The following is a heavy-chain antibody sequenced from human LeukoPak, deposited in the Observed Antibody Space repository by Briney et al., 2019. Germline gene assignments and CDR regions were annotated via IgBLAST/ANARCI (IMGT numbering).Heavy chain of an antibody. CDR3: VKHVGSRWSNNRFDP. Sequence: PGGSLRLSCAASGFTFDSYAVSWVRQAPGKGLEWVSAVSRFGGTTYYADSAKGRFTISRDNSNNTVYLQMNSLRVEDTALYYCVKHVGSRWSNNRFDPWGQGTLVTVS. D-gene: IGHD6-13*01. CDR1: GFTFDSYA. J-gene: IGHJ5*02. CDR2: VSRFGGTT. V-gene: IGHV3-23*01.